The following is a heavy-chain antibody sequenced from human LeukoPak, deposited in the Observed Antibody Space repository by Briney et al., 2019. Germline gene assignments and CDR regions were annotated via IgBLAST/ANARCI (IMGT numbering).Heavy chain of an antibody. J-gene: IGHJ6*03. Sequence: SDTLSLTCTVSGGSISSFYWSWIRQPTGKGLEGIGRIFTSGSTNYNPSLKSRVTISVDKSKNQFSLKLRCVTAADTAVYYCARERTSYYYYYMDVWGKGTTVTVSS. V-gene: IGHV4-4*07. CDR1: GGSISSFY. CDR3: ARERTSYYYYYMDV. CDR2: IFTSGST.